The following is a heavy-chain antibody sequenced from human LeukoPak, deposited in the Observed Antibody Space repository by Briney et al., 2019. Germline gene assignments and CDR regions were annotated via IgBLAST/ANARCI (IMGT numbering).Heavy chain of an antibody. J-gene: IGHJ5*02. D-gene: IGHD3-9*01. CDR1: GGSISSYY. Sequence: SETLSFTCTVSGGSISSYYWSWIRQPPGKGLEWIGYIHYSGSTNYKASLKSRVSISVDTSKNQFSLKLSSVTAADTAVYYCARLTGYSSESWFDPWGQGTLVTVSS. CDR3: ARLTGYSSESWFDP. V-gene: IGHV4-59*01. CDR2: IHYSGST.